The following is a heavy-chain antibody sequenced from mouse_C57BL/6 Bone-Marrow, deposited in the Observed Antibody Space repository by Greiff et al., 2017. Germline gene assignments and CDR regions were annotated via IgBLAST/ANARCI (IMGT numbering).Heavy chain of an antibody. CDR3: AREYGSSYWYFDV. CDR2: INYDGSST. Sequence: EVQLVESEGGLVQPGSSMKLSCTASGFTFSDYYMAWVRQVPEKGLEWVANINYDGSSTYYLDSLKSRFIISRDNAKNILYLQMSSLKSEETATYYCAREYGSSYWYFDVWGTGTTVTVSS. D-gene: IGHD1-1*01. V-gene: IGHV5-16*01. CDR1: GFTFSDYY. J-gene: IGHJ1*03.